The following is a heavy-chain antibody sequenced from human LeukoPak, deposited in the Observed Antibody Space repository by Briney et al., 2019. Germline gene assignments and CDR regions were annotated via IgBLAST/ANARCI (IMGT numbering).Heavy chain of an antibody. Sequence: GGSLRLSCAASGFTFSIYSMNWVRQAPGKGLEWVSYMTSDTRTIHYADSVKGRFTISRDNAKNSLYLQMNSLRDEDTAEYYCARSVEGNFDYWGQGTLVTVSS. CDR1: GFTFSIYS. V-gene: IGHV3-48*02. CDR2: MTSDTRTI. CDR3: ARSVEGNFDY. J-gene: IGHJ4*02.